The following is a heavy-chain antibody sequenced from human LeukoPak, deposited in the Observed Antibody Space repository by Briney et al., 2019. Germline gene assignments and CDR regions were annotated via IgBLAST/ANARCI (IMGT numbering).Heavy chain of an antibody. D-gene: IGHD2-2*01. CDR1: GYTFTSYA. J-gene: IGHJ4*02. V-gene: IGHV7-4-1*02. CDR3: ARGSDIVVVPAAGGAY. CDR2: INTNTGNP. Sequence: ASVKVSCKASGYTFTSYAMNWVRQAPGQGLEWMGWINTNTGNPTYAQGFTGRFVFSLDTSVSTAYLQISSLKAEDTAVYYCARGSDIVVVPAAGGAYWGQGTLVTVSS.